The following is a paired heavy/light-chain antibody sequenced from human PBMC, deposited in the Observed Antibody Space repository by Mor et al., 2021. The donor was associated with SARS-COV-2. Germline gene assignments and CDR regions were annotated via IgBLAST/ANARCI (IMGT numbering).Light chain of an antibody. CDR2: AAS. V-gene: IGKV1-39*01. Sequence: DIQMTQSPSSLSASVGDRVTITCRASQSISSYLNWYQQKPGKAPKLLIYAASSLQSGVPSRFSGSGSGTDFTLTITRLQPEDFATYYCQQSYDTPPYTFGQGTKLEIK. CDR3: QQSYDTPPYT. CDR1: QSISSY. J-gene: IGKJ2*01.
Heavy chain of an antibody. V-gene: IGHV4-59*01. CDR2: IYYSGST. CDR3: ARIEYSSSSEAYYYYMDV. CDR1: GGSISSYY. D-gene: IGHD6-6*01. Sequence: QVQLQESGPGLVKPSETLSLTCTVSGGSISSYYWSWIRQPPGKGLEWIGYIYYSGSTNYNPSLKSRVTISVDTSKNQFSLKLSSVTAADTAVYYCARIEYSSSSEAYYYYMDVWGKGTTVTVSS. J-gene: IGHJ6*03.